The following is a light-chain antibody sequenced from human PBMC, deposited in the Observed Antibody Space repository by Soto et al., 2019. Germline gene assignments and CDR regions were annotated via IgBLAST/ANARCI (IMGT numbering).Light chain of an antibody. CDR1: SSNIGNNY. CDR2: DNN. J-gene: IGLJ3*02. CDR3: GTWDSSLSAWV. V-gene: IGLV1-51*01. Sequence: QSVLTQPPSVSAAPGQKVTISCSGSSSNIGNNYVSWYQQLPGTAPKVLLYDNNKRPSGVPDRFSGSKSGTSATLGITGRQTGDEADYYCGTWDSSLSAWVFGGGTKLTVL.